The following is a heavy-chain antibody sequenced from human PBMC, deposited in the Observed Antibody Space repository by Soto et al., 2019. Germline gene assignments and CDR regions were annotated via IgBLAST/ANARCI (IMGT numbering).Heavy chain of an antibody. CDR1: GYTFTSYG. Sequence: ASVKVSCKASGYTFTSYGISWVRQAPGQGLEWMGWISAYNGNTNYAQKLQGRVTMTTDTSTSTAYMELRSLRSDDTAVYYCARAGLTYYYDSSGYWTLDYWGRGTLVTVSS. CDR2: ISAYNGNT. CDR3: ARAGLTYYYDSSGYWTLDY. D-gene: IGHD3-22*01. J-gene: IGHJ4*02. V-gene: IGHV1-18*01.